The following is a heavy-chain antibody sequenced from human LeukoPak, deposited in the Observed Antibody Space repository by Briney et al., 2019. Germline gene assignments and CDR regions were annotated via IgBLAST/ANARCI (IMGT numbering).Heavy chain of an antibody. CDR2: IYHSGIT. V-gene: IGHV4-4*02. Sequence: SETLSLTCAVSGGSISNNNWWTWVRQPPGKGLEWIGEIYHSGITNYNPSLKSRVAISVDTSKNQFSLKLSSVTAADTALYYCAKDMWQQLVPRSPSDFWGQGTLVTVSS. J-gene: IGHJ4*02. CDR3: AKDMWQQLVPRSPSDF. D-gene: IGHD6-13*01. CDR1: GGSISNNNW.